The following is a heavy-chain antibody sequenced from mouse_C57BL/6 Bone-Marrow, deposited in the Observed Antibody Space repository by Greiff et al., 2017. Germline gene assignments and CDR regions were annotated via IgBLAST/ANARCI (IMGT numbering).Heavy chain of an antibody. CDR2: ISSGGSYT. CDR3: ARPAFAY. Sequence: EVKLVESGGDLVKPGGSLKLSCAASGFTFSSYGMSWVRQTPDKRLEWVATISSGGSYTYYPASVKVRFTLSRDNAKHTLYLQMLHLKSDDTAMYYCARPAFAYWGQGTLVTVSA. CDR1: GFTFSSYG. J-gene: IGHJ3*01. V-gene: IGHV5-6*01.